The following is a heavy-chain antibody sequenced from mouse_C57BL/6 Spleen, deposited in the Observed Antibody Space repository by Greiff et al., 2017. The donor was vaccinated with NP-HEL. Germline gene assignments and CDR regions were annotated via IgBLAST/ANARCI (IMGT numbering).Heavy chain of an antibody. Sequence: QVQLQQPGTELVKPGASVKLSCKASGYTFTSYWMHWVKQKPGQGLEWIGNINPSNGGTNYNEKFKSKATLTVDKSSSTAYMQLSSLTSEDSAVYYCARAPITTVVFDYWGQGTTLTVSS. V-gene: IGHV1-53*01. D-gene: IGHD1-1*01. CDR3: ARAPITTVVFDY. CDR1: GYTFTSYW. CDR2: INPSNGGT. J-gene: IGHJ2*01.